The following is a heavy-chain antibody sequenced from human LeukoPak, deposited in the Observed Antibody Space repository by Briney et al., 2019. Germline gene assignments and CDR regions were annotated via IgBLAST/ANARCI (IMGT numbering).Heavy chain of an antibody. Sequence: SETPSLTCTVSGASISSYDWSWIRQPAGNGLEWIGRIYTSGSTNYNPSLKSRVTMSVDTSKNQFSLKLSSVTAADTAVYFCARVGTYYGSGSYSPEYWGQGTLVTVSS. CDR2: IYTSGST. D-gene: IGHD3-10*01. CDR3: ARVGTYYGSGSYSPEY. V-gene: IGHV4-4*07. J-gene: IGHJ4*02. CDR1: GASISSYD.